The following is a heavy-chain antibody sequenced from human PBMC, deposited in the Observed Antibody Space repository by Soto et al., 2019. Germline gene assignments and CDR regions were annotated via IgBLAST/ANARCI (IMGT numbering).Heavy chain of an antibody. CDR2: ISAYNGNT. CDR1: GYTFTNYG. Sequence: GASVKVSCKASGYTFTNYGISRVRQAPGQGLEWMGWISAYNGNTNYAQKLQGRVTMTTDTSTSTAYMELRSLRSDDTAVYYCARDHRLQFLEWGFDPWGQGTLVTVSS. J-gene: IGHJ5*02. V-gene: IGHV1-18*01. D-gene: IGHD3-3*01. CDR3: ARDHRLQFLEWGFDP.